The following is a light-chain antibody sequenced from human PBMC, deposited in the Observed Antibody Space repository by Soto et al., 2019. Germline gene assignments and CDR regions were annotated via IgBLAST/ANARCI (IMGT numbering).Light chain of an antibody. Sequence: DIQMTQSPSTLSASVGDRVTVTCRASQSVNAWLAWYQQKPGKAPKLLIYDASTLESGVPSRFSGGGSGTGFTLTISSLQPDDFGTYYCQQYSTYPYTFGRGTKVDIK. V-gene: IGKV1-5*01. CDR3: QQYSTYPYT. CDR1: QSVNAW. CDR2: DAS. J-gene: IGKJ2*01.